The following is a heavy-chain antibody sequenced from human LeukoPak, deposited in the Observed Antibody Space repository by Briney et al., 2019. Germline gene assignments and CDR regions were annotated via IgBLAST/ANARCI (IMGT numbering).Heavy chain of an antibody. D-gene: IGHD4-17*01. CDR3: ARAPTVTNHYYSWFDP. Sequence: PSETLSLTCTVSGGSISSHYWSWIRQPPGKGLEWIGSMLYSGTAYYNPSLKSRVTISVDTSKNQFSLKLRSVTAADTAVYYCARAPTVTNHYYSWFDPWGQGTLVIVSS. V-gene: IGHV4-59*11. CDR2: MLYSGTA. CDR1: GGSISSHY. J-gene: IGHJ5*02.